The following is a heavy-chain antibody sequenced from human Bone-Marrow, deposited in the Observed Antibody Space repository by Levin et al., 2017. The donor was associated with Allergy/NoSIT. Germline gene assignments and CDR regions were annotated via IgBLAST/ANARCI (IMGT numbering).Heavy chain of an antibody. CDR2: LSSAGIT. V-gene: IGHV3-23*01. J-gene: IGHJ5*02. Sequence: PGGSLRLSCAASGFTFSNYAMSWVRQAPGKGLQWVSTLSSAGITSYPDSVKGRFTISRDNSRNTLYLQMNSLKADDTAVYYCTKRLGQQPKQPDDPWGQGTLVSVSS. CDR1: GFTFSNYA. D-gene: IGHD5-18*01. CDR3: TKRLGQQPKQPDDP.